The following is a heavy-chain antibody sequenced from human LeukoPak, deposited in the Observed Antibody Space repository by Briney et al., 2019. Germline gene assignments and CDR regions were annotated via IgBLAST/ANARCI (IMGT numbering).Heavy chain of an antibody. CDR1: GYTFTSYG. Sequence: ASVKVSCKASGYTFTSYGISWVRQAPGQGLEWMGWISAYNGNTNYAQKFQGRVTITRDTSASTAYMELSSLRSEDSAVYYCTREGRGFYPYYFDYWGQGTLVTVSS. CDR2: ISAYNGNT. CDR3: TREGRGFYPYYFDY. J-gene: IGHJ4*02. V-gene: IGHV1-18*01. D-gene: IGHD3-3*01.